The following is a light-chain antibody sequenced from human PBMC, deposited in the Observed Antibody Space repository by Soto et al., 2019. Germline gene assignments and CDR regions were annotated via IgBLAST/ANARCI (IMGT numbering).Light chain of an antibody. CDR3: CSYAGSTTWV. V-gene: IGLV2-23*01. J-gene: IGLJ3*02. CDR2: EDT. Sequence: QSVLTQPASVSGSPGQSITISCTGTSSDVGSYNLVSWYQQYPGTAPKLLIYEDTKRPSGGSIRFSGSKPGNTASLTISGLQAEDEADYYCCSYAGSTTWVFGGGTKLTVL. CDR1: SSDVGSYNL.